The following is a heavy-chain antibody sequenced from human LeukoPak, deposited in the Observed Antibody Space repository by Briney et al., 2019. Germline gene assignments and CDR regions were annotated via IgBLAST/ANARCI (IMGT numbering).Heavy chain of an antibody. CDR2: INPNSGGT. Sequence: ASVKVSCKASGYTFTGYYMHWVRQAPGQGLEWMGWINPNSGGTNYAQKFQGRVTMTRDTSISTAYMELGRLRSDDTAVYYCARESAGYQLLRGWFDPWGQETLVTVSS. CDR1: GYTFTGYY. CDR3: ARESAGYQLLRGWFDP. D-gene: IGHD2-2*01. V-gene: IGHV1-2*02. J-gene: IGHJ5*02.